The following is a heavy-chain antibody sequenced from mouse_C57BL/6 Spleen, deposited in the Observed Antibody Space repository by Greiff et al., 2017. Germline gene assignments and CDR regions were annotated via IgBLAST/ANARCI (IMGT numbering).Heavy chain of an antibody. V-gene: IGHV1-64*01. J-gene: IGHJ3*01. CDR3: ARDGDYGNSAWFAY. CDR1: GYTFTSYW. Sequence: QVQLQQSGAELVKPGASVKLSCKASGYTFTSYWMHWVKQRPGQGLEWIGMIHPNSGSTNYNEKFKSKATLTVDKSSSTAYMQLSSLTSEDSAVYYCARDGDYGNSAWFAYWGQGTLVTVSA. CDR2: IHPNSGST. D-gene: IGHD2-1*01.